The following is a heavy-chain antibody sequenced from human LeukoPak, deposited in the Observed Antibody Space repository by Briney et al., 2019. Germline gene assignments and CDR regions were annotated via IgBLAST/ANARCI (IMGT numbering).Heavy chain of an antibody. Sequence: TGGSLRLSCAASGFTFDDYAMHWVRQAPGKGLEWVSGISWNSGSIGYADSVKGRFTISRDNAKNSLYLQMKSLRAEDTALYYCAKDGGLTHFDLWGRGTLVTVSS. CDR2: ISWNSGSI. CDR3: AKDGGLTHFDL. CDR1: GFTFDDYA. V-gene: IGHV3-9*01. J-gene: IGHJ2*01. D-gene: IGHD5-12*01.